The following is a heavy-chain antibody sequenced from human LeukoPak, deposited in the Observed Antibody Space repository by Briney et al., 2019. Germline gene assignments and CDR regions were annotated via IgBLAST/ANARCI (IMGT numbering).Heavy chain of an antibody. CDR1: GYTFTSYG. Sequence: ASVKVSCKASGYTFTSYGISWVRQAPGQGLEWMGWISAYNGNTNYAQKLQGRVTMTTDTSTSTAYMELRSLRSDDTAVYYCARAAPTLTVTTDFDYWGQGTLVTVSS. D-gene: IGHD4-17*01. J-gene: IGHJ4*02. V-gene: IGHV1-18*04. CDR3: ARAAPTLTVTTDFDY. CDR2: ISAYNGNT.